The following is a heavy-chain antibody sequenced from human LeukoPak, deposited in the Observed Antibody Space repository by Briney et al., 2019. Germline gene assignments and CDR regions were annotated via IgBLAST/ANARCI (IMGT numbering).Heavy chain of an antibody. CDR2: IFYSGTT. J-gene: IGHJ5*02. CDR3: ARHGRRVTSSWFDP. D-gene: IGHD2-21*02. V-gene: IGHV4-59*08. Sequence: SETLSLTCTVSNGSISGYYWSWIRQPPGRGLEWIGYIFYSGTTNYNPSLKGRVTISVDTSKNQFSLRLSSVTAADTAVYYCARHGRRVTSSWFDPWGQGTLVTVSS. CDR1: NGSISGYY.